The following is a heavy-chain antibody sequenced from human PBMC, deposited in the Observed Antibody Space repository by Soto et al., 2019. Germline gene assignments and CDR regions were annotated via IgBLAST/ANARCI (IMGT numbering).Heavy chain of an antibody. CDR1: DYTFTSYG. Sequence: GASVKVSCKASDYTFTSYGISWVRQAPGQGLEWMGGFDPEESETVYAQKLQGRVTMTEDTSTDTAYMELSSLRFEDTAVYYCATGPYYYDSSGYYRPPQFDYWGQGTLVTVSS. V-gene: IGHV1-24*01. CDR3: ATGPYYYDSSGYYRPPQFDY. CDR2: FDPEESET. J-gene: IGHJ4*02. D-gene: IGHD3-22*01.